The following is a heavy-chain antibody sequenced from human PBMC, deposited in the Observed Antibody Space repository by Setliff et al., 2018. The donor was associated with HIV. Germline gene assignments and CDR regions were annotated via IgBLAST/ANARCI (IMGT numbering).Heavy chain of an antibody. V-gene: IGHV1-46*01. CDR1: GYIFTSYH. J-gene: IGHJ4*02. CDR3: ARVHMSSGWYVDY. CDR2: INTRGPRI. D-gene: IGHD6-19*01. Sequence: ASVMVSCKTSGYIFTSYHLHWVRQAPGQGLEWMGVINTRGPRITYAQKFQGRVTMTSDPSTSTVYMQLSSLKLDDTAFYYCARVHMSSGWYVDYWGQGTLVTVSS.